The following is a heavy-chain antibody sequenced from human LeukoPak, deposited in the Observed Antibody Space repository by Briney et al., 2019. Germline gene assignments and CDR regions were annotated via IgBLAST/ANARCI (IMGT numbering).Heavy chain of an antibody. J-gene: IGHJ4*02. CDR3: ARRPYCGNDYFDS. CDR2: IYYSGST. CDR1: GGSISSTSYY. V-gene: IGHV4-39*01. Sequence: SETLSLTCAVSGGSISSTSYYWGWIRQPPGKGLEWNGSIYYSGSTYYNPSLRSRVTISVDTTKNPFSLKLSSVTAADTAVYYCARRPYCGNDYFDSWGQGTLVTVSS. D-gene: IGHD5-12*01.